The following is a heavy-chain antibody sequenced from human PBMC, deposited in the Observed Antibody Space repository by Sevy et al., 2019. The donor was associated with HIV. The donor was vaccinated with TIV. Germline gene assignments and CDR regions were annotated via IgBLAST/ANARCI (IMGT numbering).Heavy chain of an antibody. CDR2: INTNTGNP. CDR1: GYTFTSYA. CDR3: ARDQPTRILGDSDY. D-gene: IGHD7-27*01. V-gene: IGHV7-4-1*02. Sequence: ASVKVSCKASGYTFTSYAMNWVRQAPGQGLEWMGWINTNTGNPTYAQGFTGRFVFSLNTSVSTAYLQISSLKAEDTAVYYCARDQPTRILGDSDYWGQGTLVTVSS. J-gene: IGHJ4*02.